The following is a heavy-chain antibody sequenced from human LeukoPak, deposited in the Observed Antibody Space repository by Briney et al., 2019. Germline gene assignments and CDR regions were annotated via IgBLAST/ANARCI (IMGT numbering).Heavy chain of an antibody. Sequence: PGRSLRLSCAASGFTFSNYGMHWVRQAPGKGLEWVAVISFDGSNKYYSDSVKGRFTISRDNSKNTLYLQMNSLRAEDTAVYYCAKDPNYVPLPHVAFDIWGQGTMVTVSS. V-gene: IGHV3-30*18. CDR3: AKDPNYVPLPHVAFDI. J-gene: IGHJ3*02. D-gene: IGHD3-16*01. CDR2: ISFDGSNK. CDR1: GFTFSNYG.